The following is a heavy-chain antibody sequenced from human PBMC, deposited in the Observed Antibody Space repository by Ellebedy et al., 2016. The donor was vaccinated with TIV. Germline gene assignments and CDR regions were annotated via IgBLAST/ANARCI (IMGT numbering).Heavy chain of an antibody. J-gene: IGHJ3*02. CDR1: GFSFSSYW. Sequence: GESLKISCGASGFSFSSYWMSWVRQAPGKGLEGVANIRQDGSEKYYVDSVKGRFTISRDNAKNSLYLHLNSLRAEDTAMYYCATDGSYGDYLSPTHAFVIWGQGTMVTVSS. CDR3: ATDGSYGDYLSPTHAFVI. V-gene: IGHV3-7*01. D-gene: IGHD4-17*01. CDR2: IRQDGSEK.